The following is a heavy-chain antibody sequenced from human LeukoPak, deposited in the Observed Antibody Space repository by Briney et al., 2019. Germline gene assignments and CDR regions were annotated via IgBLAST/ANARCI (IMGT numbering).Heavy chain of an antibody. D-gene: IGHD3-10*01. J-gene: IGHJ4*02. V-gene: IGHV4-34*01. CDR2: INHSGTT. CDR1: GGSFSASY. Sequence: PSPTLSLTCAVYGGSFSASYWSSIRQPARKGREWIGEINHSGTTNYNPSIKSPATISVDTSNNHLSLKLSSVTAADTAVYYCARGKEVITMLRGLKPGYYFDYWGQGTLVTVSS. CDR3: ARGKEVITMLRGLKPGYYFDY.